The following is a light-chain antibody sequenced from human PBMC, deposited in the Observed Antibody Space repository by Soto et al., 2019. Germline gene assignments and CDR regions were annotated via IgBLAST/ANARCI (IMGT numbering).Light chain of an antibody. J-gene: IGLJ2*01. CDR1: TNDVGAYHY. CDR2: EVD. Sequence: QSPLTQPASVSGSPGRSITISGSGTTNDVGAYHYVSWYQQHPGKAPKLMIYEVDSRPSGISYRFSSSKSGNTAYLTISGLQPDDEADYYCSSFTGSGALIFGAGTKLTLL. V-gene: IGLV2-14*01. CDR3: SSFTGSGALI.